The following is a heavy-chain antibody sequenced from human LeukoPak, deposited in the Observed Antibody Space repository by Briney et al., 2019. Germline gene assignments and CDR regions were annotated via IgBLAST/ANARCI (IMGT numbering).Heavy chain of an antibody. CDR3: ASGGLGARKYYSDPFHF. CDR1: GFTVGSNY. J-gene: IGHJ4*02. D-gene: IGHD3-10*01. Sequence: GGSLRLSCAASGFTVGSNYMSWVRQAPGKGLEWVSILYSAGSTYYADSVRGRFTISRDSSKNKVCLQMNSLTAEDTAVYYCASGGLGARKYYSDPFHFWGQGTLVTVSS. CDR2: LYSAGST. V-gene: IGHV3-53*01.